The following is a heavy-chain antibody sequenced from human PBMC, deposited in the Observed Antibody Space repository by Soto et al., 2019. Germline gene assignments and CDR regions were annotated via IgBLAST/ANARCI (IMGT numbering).Heavy chain of an antibody. CDR1: GGSFSGYY. Sequence: QVQLQQWGAGLLKPSETLSLTCAVYGGSFSGYYWSWIRQPPGKGLEWIGEINHSGSTNYNPSLKSRVTISVDTSKNQFSLKLSSVTAADTAVYYCARGDYGDYFPFDYWGQGTPVTVSS. D-gene: IGHD4-17*01. V-gene: IGHV4-34*01. CDR2: INHSGST. CDR3: ARGDYGDYFPFDY. J-gene: IGHJ4*02.